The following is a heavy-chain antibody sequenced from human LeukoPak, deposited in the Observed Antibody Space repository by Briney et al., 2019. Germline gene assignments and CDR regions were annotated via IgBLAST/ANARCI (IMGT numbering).Heavy chain of an antibody. CDR2: IYYGGNI. CDR3: ARHRCDGSSSVLDY. Sequence: SETLSLTCTVSGGSISSSSDYWGWIRQPPGKGLEWIGNIYYGGNIYYNPSLKSRVTISIDTSKNQFSLNLSSVTAADTAVYYCARHRCDGSSSVLDYWGQGTLVTVSS. J-gene: IGHJ4*02. V-gene: IGHV4-39*01. CDR1: GGSISSSSDY. D-gene: IGHD6-6*01.